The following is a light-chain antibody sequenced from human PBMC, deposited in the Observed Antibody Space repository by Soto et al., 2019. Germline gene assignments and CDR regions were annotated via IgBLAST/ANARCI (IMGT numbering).Light chain of an antibody. CDR3: MQALHTPALT. CDR2: LGS. V-gene: IGKV2-28*01. J-gene: IGKJ4*01. CDR1: QSLLHSNGYNY. Sequence: DIVMTHSPLSLPVTPEEPASISCRSSQSLLHSNGYNYWDLYLQKPGQSPQLLIYLGSNRASGVPDRFRGRGSCTDFTLKISRVEAEDVVVYYGMQALHTPALTFGGGPKVEIK.